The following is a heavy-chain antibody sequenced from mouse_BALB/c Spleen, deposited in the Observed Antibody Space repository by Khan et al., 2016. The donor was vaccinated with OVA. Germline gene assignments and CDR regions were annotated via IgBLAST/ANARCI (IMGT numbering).Heavy chain of an antibody. D-gene: IGHD2-10*01. CDR3: ARQPYYHYYIMDY. Sequence: QVQLQQSGPGLVAPSQSLSITCTISGFSLTDYGVNWVRQPPGKGLEWLVVIWSDGSTTYNSALKSRLSIIKDNSKSQIFLKMNSLQTDDTAMYFCARQPYYHYYIMDYWGQGTSVTVSS. V-gene: IGHV2-6-1*01. CDR2: IWSDGST. J-gene: IGHJ4*01. CDR1: GFSLTDYG.